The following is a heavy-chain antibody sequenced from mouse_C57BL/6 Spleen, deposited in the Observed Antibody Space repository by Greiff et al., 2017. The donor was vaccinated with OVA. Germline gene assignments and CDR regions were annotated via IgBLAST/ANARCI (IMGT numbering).Heavy chain of an antibody. CDR3: TRDYSNYGYFDV. Sequence: EVMLVESGEGLVKPGGSLKLSCAASGFTFSSYAMSWVRQTPEKRLEWVAYISSGGDYIYYADTVKGRFTISRDNARNTLYLQMSSLKSEDTAMYYCTRDYSNYGYFDVWAQGPRSPSPQ. J-gene: IGHJ1*03. V-gene: IGHV5-9-1*02. CDR1: GFTFSSYA. D-gene: IGHD2-5*01. CDR2: ISSGGDYI.